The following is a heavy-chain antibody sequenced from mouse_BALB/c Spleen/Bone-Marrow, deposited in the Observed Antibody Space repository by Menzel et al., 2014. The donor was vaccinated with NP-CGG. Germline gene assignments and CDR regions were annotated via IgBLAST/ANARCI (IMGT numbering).Heavy chain of an antibody. CDR1: GFTFSSYT. J-gene: IGHJ2*01. Sequence: EVQGVESGGGLVQPGGSLKLSCAASGFTFSSYTMSWVRQTPEKRLEWVAYISNGGGSTYYPDTVKGRFTISRDNAKNALYLQMSSLKSEDTAMYYRARLITTYFDYWGQGTTLTVSS. V-gene: IGHV5-12-2*01. CDR2: ISNGGGST. CDR3: ARLITTYFDY. D-gene: IGHD1-1*01.